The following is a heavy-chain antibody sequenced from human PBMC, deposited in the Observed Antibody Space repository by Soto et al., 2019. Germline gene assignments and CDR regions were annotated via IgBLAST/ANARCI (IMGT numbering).Heavy chain of an antibody. CDR3: ARDTGSGWHEWSNAFDI. CDR2: SDYSGST. V-gene: IGHV4-59*01. D-gene: IGHD6-19*01. CDR1: YTSTSCYY. Sequence: AEALAPSCAVSYTSTSCYYSCLRRAPRQKVEEMGGNSDYSGSTNYNPSLKSRVTISVDTSKNQFSLKLGSVTAADTAVYYCARDTGSGWHEWSNAFDIWGQGTMVTVSS. J-gene: IGHJ3*02.